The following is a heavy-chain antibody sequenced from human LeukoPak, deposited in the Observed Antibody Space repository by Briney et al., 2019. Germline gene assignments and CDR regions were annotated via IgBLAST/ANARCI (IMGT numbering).Heavy chain of an antibody. CDR1: NYTFTAYY. CDR2: INPNSGDT. CDR3: ARDPVIIAGTFVLRYFDL. Sequence: GASVNVSFKASNYTFTAYYIHWVRQAPGQGLECMGWINPNSGDTHYSQSFQGRVTMTRDTSINTAYMELSSLRSDDTAVYYCARDPVIIAGTFVLRYFDLWGRGTLVTVS. J-gene: IGHJ2*01. D-gene: IGHD1-7*01. V-gene: IGHV1-2*02.